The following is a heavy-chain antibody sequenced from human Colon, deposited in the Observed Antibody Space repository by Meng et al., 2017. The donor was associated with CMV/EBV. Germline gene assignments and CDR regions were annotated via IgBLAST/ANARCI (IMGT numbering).Heavy chain of an antibody. D-gene: IGHD6-19*01. CDR1: GGSIISDSYS. V-gene: IGHV4-39*01. J-gene: IGHJ4*02. CDR2: IYYSGST. CDR3: VRLYSNGWRFDH. Sequence: TVSGGSIISDSYSWAWIRQPAGKRLEWIGSIYYSGSTFYNPSLMSRLTISIYTSNSQFSLKLSSVTAADTAVYYCVRLYSNGWRFDHWGQGTLVTVSS.